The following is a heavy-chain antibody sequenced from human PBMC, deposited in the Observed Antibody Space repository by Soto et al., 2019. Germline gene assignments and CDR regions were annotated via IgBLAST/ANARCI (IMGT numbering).Heavy chain of an antibody. D-gene: IGHD3-22*01. CDR2: LYYGRSA. Sequence: QVQLRESGPGLVKLSETLSLPCAVSGASIRSYYCSWIRQPQGKGLESIGYLYYGRSANYNPSLKSRVTLSVDTSTNQCSLTLSSMTAADTAVYYCALRSMAVVPEYWGQGTLVTVSS. J-gene: IGHJ4*02. CDR1: GASIRSYY. CDR3: ALRSMAVVPEY. V-gene: IGHV4-59*01.